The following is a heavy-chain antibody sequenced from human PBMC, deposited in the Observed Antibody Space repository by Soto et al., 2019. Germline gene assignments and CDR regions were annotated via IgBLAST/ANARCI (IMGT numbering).Heavy chain of an antibody. Sequence: EVQLVESGGGLVQPGGSLRLSCAASGFTFSNAWMNWVRQAPGKGLEWVGRIKSKTDGGTKDYAAPVKGRFTIPRSDSHNTLCLQMNSLKTGDTAVYYCTTDRTGVDAFDIWGQGTMVTVSS. J-gene: IGHJ3*02. CDR2: IKSKTDGGTK. V-gene: IGHV3-15*07. CDR3: TTDRTGVDAFDI. CDR1: GFTFSNAW. D-gene: IGHD7-27*01.